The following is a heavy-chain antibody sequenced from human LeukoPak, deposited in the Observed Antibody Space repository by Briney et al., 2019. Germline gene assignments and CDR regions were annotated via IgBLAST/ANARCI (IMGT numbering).Heavy chain of an antibody. V-gene: IGHV4-39*07. CDR2: IYYSGST. D-gene: IGHD3-10*01. CDR1: GGSISSSSYY. J-gene: IGHJ4*02. Sequence: PSETLSLTCTVSGGSISSSSYYWGWIRQPPGKGLEWIGSIYYSGSTYYNPSLKTRVTISVDTSKNHFSLKLSSVTAADTAVYYCARDTRGPNYYFDYWGQGTLVTVSS. CDR3: ARDTRGPNYYFDY.